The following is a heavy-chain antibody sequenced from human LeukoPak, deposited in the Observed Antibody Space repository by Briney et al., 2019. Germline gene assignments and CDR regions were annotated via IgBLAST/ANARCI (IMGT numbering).Heavy chain of an antibody. Sequence: GGSLRLSCVASGFTFRTYGMNWVRQAPGRGLECVSSITGSAGSTYYADSVRGRFTISRDNSNSTLYLQMNSMRVDDTAVYYCAWFRSSWPYWYFDLWGRGTLVTVSS. J-gene: IGHJ2*01. CDR3: AWFRSSWPYWYFDL. CDR1: GFTFRTYG. CDR2: ITGSAGST. V-gene: IGHV3-23*01. D-gene: IGHD6-13*01.